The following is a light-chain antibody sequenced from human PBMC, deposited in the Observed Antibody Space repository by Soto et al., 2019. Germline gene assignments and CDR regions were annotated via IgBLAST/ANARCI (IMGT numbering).Light chain of an antibody. Sequence: DIQMTQSPSSLSASVGDRVTITCRASQSIGFYLNWYQQKPGKAPKLLIYDTSSLQSGVPSRFRGSASGTDFTLTISSLQHEDFAAYYCQQRITFGPGTKVDIK. CDR3: QQRIT. CDR1: QSIGFY. J-gene: IGKJ3*01. V-gene: IGKV1-39*01. CDR2: DTS.